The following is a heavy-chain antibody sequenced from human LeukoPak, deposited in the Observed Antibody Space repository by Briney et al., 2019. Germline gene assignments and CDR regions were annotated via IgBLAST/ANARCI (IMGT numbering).Heavy chain of an antibody. V-gene: IGHV4-34*01. D-gene: IGHD2-2*01. Sequence: SETLSLTCAVYGGSFSGYYWSWIRQPPGKGLEWIGEINHSGSTNYNPSLKSRVTISVDTSKNQFSLKLSSVTAADTAVYYCARGWRADVRYCSSTSCPGGLSYWGQGTLVTVSS. J-gene: IGHJ4*02. CDR3: ARGWRADVRYCSSTSCPGGLSY. CDR2: INHSGST. CDR1: GGSFSGYY.